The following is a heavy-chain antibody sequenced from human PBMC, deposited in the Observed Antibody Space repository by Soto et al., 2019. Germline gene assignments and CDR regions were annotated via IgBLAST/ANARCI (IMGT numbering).Heavy chain of an antibody. CDR3: VKDISGAYSDPKFDC. D-gene: IGHD1-26*01. CDR1: GFNFGDYA. CDR2: LNWNSVTA. Sequence: GWSLRLSCAASGFNFGDYAMHWVRQGPGKGLEWVSGLNWNSVTAGYADSVKGRFSISRDNGKNALYLQMTSLRPEDTGLYYCVKDISGAYSDPKFDCWGQGT. J-gene: IGHJ4*02. V-gene: IGHV3-9*01.